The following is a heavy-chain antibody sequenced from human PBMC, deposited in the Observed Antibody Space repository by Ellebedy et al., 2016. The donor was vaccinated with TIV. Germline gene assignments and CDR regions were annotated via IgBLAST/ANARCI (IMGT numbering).Heavy chain of an antibody. V-gene: IGHV3-9*01. D-gene: IGHD3-22*01. CDR2: ISWNSGSV. CDR3: VKDKSVSGFSFWFFDL. Sequence: GGSLRLSXAASGFNFDDYAMHWVRQAPGKDLEWVSGISWNSGSVNYADSVKGRFTIPRDNVNDSLHLQMNSLRPEDTAFYYCVKDKSVSGFSFWFFDLWGRGTLVTVSS. J-gene: IGHJ2*01. CDR1: GFNFDDYA.